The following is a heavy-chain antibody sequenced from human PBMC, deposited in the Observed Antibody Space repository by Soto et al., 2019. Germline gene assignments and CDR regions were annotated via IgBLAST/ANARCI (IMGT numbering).Heavy chain of an antibody. D-gene: IGHD2-2*01. J-gene: IGHJ4*02. Sequence: GGSLRLSCAASGFTFSSYSMNWVRQAPGKGLEWVSSISSSSSYIYYEDSVKGRFTISRDNAKNSLYLQMNSLRAEDTDVYYCARALGYCSSTSCYGPGLEETSYFDYWGQGTLVTVSS. V-gene: IGHV3-21*01. CDR1: GFTFSSYS. CDR2: ISSSSSYI. CDR3: ARALGYCSSTSCYGPGLEETSYFDY.